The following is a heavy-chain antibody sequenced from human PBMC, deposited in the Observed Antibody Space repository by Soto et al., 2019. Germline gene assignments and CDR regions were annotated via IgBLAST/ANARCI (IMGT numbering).Heavy chain of an antibody. V-gene: IGHV3-74*01. J-gene: IGHJ4*02. Sequence: PVGSLRLSWAGSGFNFGGYEMHWVRQAPGKGLVWVSRINSDGSTYYADSVKSRFTISRDNAKNTLYLQMNSLRAEDTAVYYCARDNRHCSGGNCYGRTGLIDYWGQGTLVTVSS. CDR1: GFNFGGYE. CDR2: INSDGST. D-gene: IGHD2-15*01. CDR3: ARDNRHCSGGNCYGRTGLIDY.